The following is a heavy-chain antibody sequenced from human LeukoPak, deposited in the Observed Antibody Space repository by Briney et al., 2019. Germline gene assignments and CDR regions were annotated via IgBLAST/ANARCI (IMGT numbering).Heavy chain of an antibody. V-gene: IGHV1-46*01. Sequence: GPVKVSCKASGYTFTSYNMHWVRQAPGQGLEWMGISNPSGGSTSYAQKFQGRATMTRDTSTSTVYMELSSLRSEDTAVYYCASTRGYSYGHRAFDIWGQGTMVTVSS. J-gene: IGHJ3*02. CDR1: GYTFTSYN. CDR3: ASTRGYSYGHRAFDI. D-gene: IGHD5-18*01. CDR2: SNPSGGST.